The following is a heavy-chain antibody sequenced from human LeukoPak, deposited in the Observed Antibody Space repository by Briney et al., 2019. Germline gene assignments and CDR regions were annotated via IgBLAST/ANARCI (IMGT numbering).Heavy chain of an antibody. CDR1: GFTFSSYG. CDR3: AKHFCTGLDCSLFDS. Sequence: PGGSLRLSCAASGFTFSSYGMHWVRQAPGKGLEWVAVISYDGSNKYYADSVKGRFTISRDNSKNTLYLQLNSLRPEDTALYYCAKHFCTGLDCSLFDSWGQGTLVTVSS. J-gene: IGHJ4*02. D-gene: IGHD3/OR15-3a*01. CDR2: ISYDGSNK. V-gene: IGHV3-30*18.